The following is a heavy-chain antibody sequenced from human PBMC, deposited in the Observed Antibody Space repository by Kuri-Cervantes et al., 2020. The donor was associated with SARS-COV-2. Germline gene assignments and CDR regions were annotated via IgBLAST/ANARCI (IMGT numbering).Heavy chain of an antibody. CDR2: ISSSGSTI. CDR1: GFTFSDYY. J-gene: IGHJ4*02. Sequence: GESLKISCAASGFTFSDYYMSWIRQAPGKGLEWASYISSSGSTIYYADSVKGRFTISRDNAKNSLYLQMNSLRAEDTAVYYCARDLLNYYDSSGYGYWGQGTLVAVSS. V-gene: IGHV3-11*01. CDR3: ARDLLNYYDSSGYGY. D-gene: IGHD3-22*01.